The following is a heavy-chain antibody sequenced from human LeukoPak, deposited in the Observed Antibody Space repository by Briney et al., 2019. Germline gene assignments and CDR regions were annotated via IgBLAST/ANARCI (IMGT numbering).Heavy chain of an antibody. Sequence: GGSLRLSRAASGFTFNTFGMYWVRQAPGKGPEWVAFIRYDGSNKNYADSVKGRFTISRDNSKNTLFLQMNSLRPEDTAIYYCAKTGGSESFYPYYFDNWGQGTLVTVSS. V-gene: IGHV3-30*02. CDR1: GFTFNTFG. CDR3: AKTGGSESFYPYYFDN. J-gene: IGHJ4*02. CDR2: IRYDGSNK. D-gene: IGHD3-10*01.